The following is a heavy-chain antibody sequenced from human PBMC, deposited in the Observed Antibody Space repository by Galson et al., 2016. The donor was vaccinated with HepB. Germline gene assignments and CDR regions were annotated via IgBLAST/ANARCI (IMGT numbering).Heavy chain of an antibody. J-gene: IGHJ4*02. D-gene: IGHD3-9*01. CDR2: IIPLLGIP. CDR1: GGTFTTYP. Sequence: SVKVSCKASGGTFTTYPITWVRQAPGQGPECLGRIIPLLGIPKYAQKFQGRLTITADKSTSTTYMELTSLRSEDTAVYYCARGGWQPLTGYAIDNWGQGTLVTVSS. V-gene: IGHV1-69*04. CDR3: ARGGWQPLTGYAIDN.